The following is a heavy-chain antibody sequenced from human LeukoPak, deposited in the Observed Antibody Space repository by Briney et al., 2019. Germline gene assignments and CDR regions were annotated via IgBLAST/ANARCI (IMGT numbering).Heavy chain of an antibody. CDR3: ARQVLIVGGRYGMGV. D-gene: IGHD3-22*01. CDR2: ISPYRGDT. J-gene: IGHJ6*02. CDR1: GYTFSNYG. V-gene: IGHV1-18*01. Sequence: ASVKVSCKASGYTFSNYGISWVRQAPGQGLEWMGWISPYRGDTEYAQKIQGRVSMTTDTSTSTAYMELRSLRSDDTAVYYCARQVLIVGGRYGMGVWGQGTTVTVSS.